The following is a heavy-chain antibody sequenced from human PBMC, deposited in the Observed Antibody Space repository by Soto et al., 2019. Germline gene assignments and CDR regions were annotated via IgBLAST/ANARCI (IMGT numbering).Heavy chain of an antibody. Sequence: ASEKVSCKASGYTFTSYYMHWVRQAPGQGLEWMGIINPSGGSTSYAQKFQGRVTMTRDTSTSTVYMELSSLRSEDTAVYYCARDTPQDGGNSPVGKPGDAFDIWGQGTMVT. CDR2: INPSGGST. CDR3: ARDTPQDGGNSPVGKPGDAFDI. V-gene: IGHV1-46*01. D-gene: IGHD2-21*02. CDR1: GYTFTSYY. J-gene: IGHJ3*02.